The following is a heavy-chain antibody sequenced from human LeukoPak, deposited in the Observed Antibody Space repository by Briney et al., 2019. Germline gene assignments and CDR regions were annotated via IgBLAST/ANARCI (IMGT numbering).Heavy chain of an antibody. J-gene: IGHJ5*02. CDR2: IYYSGST. Sequence: SETLSLTCTVSGGSISSYYWSWIRQPPGKGLEWIGYIYYSGSTNYNPSLKGRVTILVDTSKNQFSLKLSSVTAADTAVYYCARSMGVPAAIPWFDPWGQGTLVTVSS. D-gene: IGHD2-2*02. CDR3: ARSMGVPAAIPWFDP. V-gene: IGHV4-59*01. CDR1: GGSISSYY.